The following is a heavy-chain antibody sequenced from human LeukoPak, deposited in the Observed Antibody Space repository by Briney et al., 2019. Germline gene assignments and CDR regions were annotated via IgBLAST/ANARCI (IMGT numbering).Heavy chain of an antibody. CDR1: GGSISSYY. Sequence: SETLSLTCTVSGGSISSYYWSWIRQPPGKGLEWIGYIYYSGSTNYNPSLKSRVTISVKNQFSLKLSSVTAADTAVYYCTRVVRWGSSGSPYYYYGMDVWGQGTTVTVSS. CDR2: IYYSGST. V-gene: IGHV4-59*12. J-gene: IGHJ6*02. D-gene: IGHD1-26*01. CDR3: TRVVRWGSSGSPYYYYGMDV.